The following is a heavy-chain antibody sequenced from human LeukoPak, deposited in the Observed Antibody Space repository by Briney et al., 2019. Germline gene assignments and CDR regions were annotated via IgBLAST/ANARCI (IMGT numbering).Heavy chain of an antibody. Sequence: GGSLILSCAASGFTFNEHYMDWVRQAPGKGLEWVGRIRNKANRYTTEYAASVKGRFTISRDDSKNSVYLQVNSLKTEDTAVYYCATSNYDILTGYRRDAFDIWGQGTVVTVSS. D-gene: IGHD3-9*01. V-gene: IGHV3-72*01. CDR2: IRNKANRYTT. CDR3: ATSNYDILTGYRRDAFDI. CDR1: GFTFNEHY. J-gene: IGHJ3*02.